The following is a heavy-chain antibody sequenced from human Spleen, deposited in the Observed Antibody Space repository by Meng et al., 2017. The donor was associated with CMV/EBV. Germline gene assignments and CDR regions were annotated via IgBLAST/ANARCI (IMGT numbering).Heavy chain of an antibody. Sequence: SETLSLTCNVSGGSISSSSFYWGWIRQPPGKGLEWIGSIYYSGSTYYNPSLKSRVTISVDTSKNQFSLKLSSVTAADTAVYYCARGDYDFWSGYYPHWFDPWGQGTLVTVSS. CDR1: GGSISSSSFY. J-gene: IGHJ5*02. CDR2: IYYSGST. V-gene: IGHV4-39*07. D-gene: IGHD3-3*01. CDR3: ARGDYDFWSGYYPHWFDP.